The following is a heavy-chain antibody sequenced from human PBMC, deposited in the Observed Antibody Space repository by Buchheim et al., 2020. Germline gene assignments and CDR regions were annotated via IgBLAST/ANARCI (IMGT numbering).Heavy chain of an antibody. Sequence: EVQLVESGGGLVQPGGSLRLSCAASGFTFSDLWMHWVRQTPGKGLMWVSRINSDGSSTIYGESVKGRFTVSRENAKNMLDLQMNSLRAEDTGVYYCARDPPLNGGTLDYWGQGT. CDR2: INSDGSST. J-gene: IGHJ4*02. CDR1: GFTFSDLW. V-gene: IGHV3-74*01. D-gene: IGHD1-1*01. CDR3: ARDPPLNGGTLDY.